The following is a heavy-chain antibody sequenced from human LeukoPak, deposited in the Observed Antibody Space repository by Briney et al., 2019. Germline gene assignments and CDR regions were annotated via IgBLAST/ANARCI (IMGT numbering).Heavy chain of an antibody. J-gene: IGHJ4*02. V-gene: IGHV4-4*02. CDR2: IYHGGST. D-gene: IGHD6-6*01. Sequence: PSETLSPTCAVSGVSISSSTWWSWVRQPPGKGLEWIGEIYHGGSTNYNPSLKSRVTISVDKSNNQFSLNLSSVTAADTAVYYCAREGMYSSSSYFDYWGQGTLVTVSS. CDR3: AREGMYSSSSYFDY. CDR1: GVSISSSTW.